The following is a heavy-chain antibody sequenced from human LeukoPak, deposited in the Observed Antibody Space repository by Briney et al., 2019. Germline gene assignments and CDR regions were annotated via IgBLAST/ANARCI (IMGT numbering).Heavy chain of an antibody. J-gene: IGHJ3*02. CDR1: GFTFSSYS. V-gene: IGHV3-21*01. CDR2: ISSSSSYI. Sequence: WGSLRLSCAASGFTFSSYSMNWVRQAPGKGLEWVSSISSSSSYIYYADSVKGRFTISRDNAKNSLYLQMNSLRAEDTAVYYCARSIGGGDCFVCAFDIWGQGTMVTVSS. CDR3: ARSIGGGDCFVCAFDI. D-gene: IGHD2-21*02.